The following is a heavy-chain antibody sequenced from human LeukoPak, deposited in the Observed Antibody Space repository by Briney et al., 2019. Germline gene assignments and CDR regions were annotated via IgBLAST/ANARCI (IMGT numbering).Heavy chain of an antibody. CDR1: GYTFTGYY. CDR3: ARGGYEFVYYYYRMDV. J-gene: IGHJ6*02. D-gene: IGHD1-1*01. CDR2: INPNSGGT. Sequence: ASVKVSCKASGYTFTGYYMHWVRQAPGQGLEWMGRINPNSGGTNYAQKFQDRVTMTRETPISTAYMELSRLRSDDMAVYYCARGGYEFVYYYYRMDVWGQGTMVTVSS. V-gene: IGHV1-2*06.